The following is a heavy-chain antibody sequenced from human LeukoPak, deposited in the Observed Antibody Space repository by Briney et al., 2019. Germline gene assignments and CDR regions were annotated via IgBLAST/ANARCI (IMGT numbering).Heavy chain of an antibody. J-gene: IGHJ4*02. Sequence: ASLKVSCKASGYTFSNYGMSWVRQAPGQGREWMGWISGSSDNTNYAQKVQGRVTMTTDTSTSTAYMELRSLRSDDTAVYYCARGGWTITDYDYWGQGTLVTVSS. CDR3: ARGGWTITDYDY. CDR2: ISGSSDNT. CDR1: GYTFSNYG. V-gene: IGHV1-18*04. D-gene: IGHD1-20*01.